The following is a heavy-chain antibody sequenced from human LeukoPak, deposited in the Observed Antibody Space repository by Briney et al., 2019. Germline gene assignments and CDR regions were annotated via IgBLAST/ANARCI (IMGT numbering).Heavy chain of an antibody. CDR1: GFTFHDYA. J-gene: IGHJ4*02. CDR3: AKDRGSGWYYFHY. Sequence: GGSLRLSCAASGFTFHDYAMYWVRQAPGKGLEWVSLISGDSGSTDYADFVKGRFTISRDNSQNSVFLQMNSLTSEDTAVYFCAKDRGSGWYYFHYWGQGTLVTVSS. CDR2: ISGDSGST. D-gene: IGHD6-19*01. V-gene: IGHV3-43*02.